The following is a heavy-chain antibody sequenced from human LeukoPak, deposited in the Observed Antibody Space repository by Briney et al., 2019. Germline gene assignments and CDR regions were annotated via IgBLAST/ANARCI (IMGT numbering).Heavy chain of an antibody. Sequence: GGSLRLSCAASGFIFSDYEMNWVRQAPGKGLEWVSYISFSGNSIYYADSVKGRFTISRDNAKNSLYLQMNSLRAEDTAVYYCAELGITMIGGVWGKGTPVTISS. CDR1: GFIFSDYE. J-gene: IGHJ6*04. D-gene: IGHD3-10*02. CDR3: AELGITMIGGV. V-gene: IGHV3-48*03. CDR2: ISFSGNSI.